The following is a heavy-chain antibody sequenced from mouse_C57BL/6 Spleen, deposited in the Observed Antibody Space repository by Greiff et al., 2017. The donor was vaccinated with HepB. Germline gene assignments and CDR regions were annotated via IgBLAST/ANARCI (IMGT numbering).Heavy chain of an antibody. D-gene: IGHD1-1*01. CDR3: ARDYYGYFDY. CDR1: GYTFTDYY. CDR2: IYPGSGNT. Sequence: LQESGAELVRPGASVKLSCKASGYTFTDYYINWVKQRPGQGLEWIARIYPGSGNTYYNEKFKGKATLTAEKSSSTAYMQLSSLTSEDSAVYFCARDYYGYFDYWGQGTTLTVSS. J-gene: IGHJ2*01. V-gene: IGHV1-76*01.